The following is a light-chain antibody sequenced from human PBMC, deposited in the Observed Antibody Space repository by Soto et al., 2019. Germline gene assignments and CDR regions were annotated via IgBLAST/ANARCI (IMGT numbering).Light chain of an antibody. CDR3: QQFNSYQVCT. CDR1: QGISSA. J-gene: IGKJ2*02. CDR2: DAS. V-gene: IGKV1-13*02. Sequence: AIPLTQSPSSLSASVGDRVTITCRASQGISSALAWYQQKPGKAPKLLIYDASSLESGVPSRFSGSGSGTDFTLTISSLQPEDFATYYCQQFNSYQVCTFGQGTKLEIK.